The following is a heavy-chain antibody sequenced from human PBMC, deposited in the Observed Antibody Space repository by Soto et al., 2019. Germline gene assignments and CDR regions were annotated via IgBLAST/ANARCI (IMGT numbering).Heavy chain of an antibody. V-gene: IGHV3-48*02. D-gene: IGHD3-3*01. CDR1: GFTFSSYS. Sequence: GGSLRLSCAASGFTFSSYSMNWVRQAPGKGLEWVSYISSSSSTIYYADSVKGRFTISRDNAKNSLYLQMNSLRDEDTAVYYCARENEGITIFGVVTRNDYWGQGTLVTVSS. CDR2: ISSSSSTI. J-gene: IGHJ4*02. CDR3: ARENEGITIFGVVTRNDY.